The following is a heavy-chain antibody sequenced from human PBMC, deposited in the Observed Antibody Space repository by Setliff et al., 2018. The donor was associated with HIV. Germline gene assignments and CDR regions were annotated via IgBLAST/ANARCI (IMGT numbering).Heavy chain of an antibody. V-gene: IGHV1-2*06. CDR3: VREVKGANFQYFDY. Sequence: GASVKVSCKASGYTFTGYYMHWVRQAPGQGLEWLGRINPNSGDTNYPQKFQGRVTMTRDTSISTAYMGLSRLRSDNTAVYYCVREVKGANFQYFDYWGQRTLVTVSS. D-gene: IGHD3-10*01. CDR1: GYTFTGYY. CDR2: INPNSGDT. J-gene: IGHJ4*02.